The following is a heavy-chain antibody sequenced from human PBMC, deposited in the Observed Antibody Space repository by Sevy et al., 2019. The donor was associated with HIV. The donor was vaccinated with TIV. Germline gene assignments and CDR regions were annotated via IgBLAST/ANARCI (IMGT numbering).Heavy chain of an antibody. CDR1: GFTFSEAW. J-gene: IGHJ4*02. Sequence: GGSLRLSCAASGFTFSEAWMSWVRQAPGKGLEWVGRIKSKTDAATRDFAAPVRGRFSISRDDSANTVYLVINNLKPEDTGVYYCAAGTGTSDFDHWGQGTLVTVSS. D-gene: IGHD1-7*01. CDR2: IKSKTDAATR. CDR3: AAGTGTSDFDH. V-gene: IGHV3-15*01.